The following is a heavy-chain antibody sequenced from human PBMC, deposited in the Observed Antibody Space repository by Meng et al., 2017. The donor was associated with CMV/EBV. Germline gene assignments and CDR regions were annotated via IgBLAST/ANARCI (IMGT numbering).Heavy chain of an antibody. CDR3: ARAGEDYYYDNSGYPGYFDY. CDR1: RGSIRSYY. J-gene: IGHJ4*02. Sequence: SETLSLTCTVSRGSIRSYYWSWIRQPPGKGLEWIGYIYYTGNTNYNSSFKSRVTISLNTSKNQFSLRLSSVTAADTAVYYCARAGEDYYYDNSGYPGYFDYRGQGTLVTVFS. V-gene: IGHV4-59*01. CDR2: IYYTGNT. D-gene: IGHD3-22*01.